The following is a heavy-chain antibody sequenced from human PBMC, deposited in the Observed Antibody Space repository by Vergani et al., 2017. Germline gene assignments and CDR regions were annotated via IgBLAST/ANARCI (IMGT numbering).Heavy chain of an antibody. CDR3: AKYLRDSKDGIPDS. J-gene: IGHJ4*02. CDR1: GFTFSNFG. D-gene: IGHD2-21*01. CDR2: IGKNGINT. V-gene: IGHV3-30*02. Sequence: QVQLVESAGGVVQPGGSLRLSCAASGFTFSNFGMHWIRQAPGKGLEWLSYIGKNGINTRYRDAVKGRFTVSRDNSKDILNLELESLRSEDTALYYCAKYLRDSKDGIPDSWGPGTLVIVSS.